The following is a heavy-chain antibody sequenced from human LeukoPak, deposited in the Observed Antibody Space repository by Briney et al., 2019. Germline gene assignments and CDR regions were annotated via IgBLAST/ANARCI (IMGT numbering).Heavy chain of an antibody. D-gene: IGHD1-26*01. CDR3: ARVGGSYDY. Sequence: SETLSLTCSVSGVSMRSSYWSWIRQPPGKGLEWIGYIYYSGSTNYNPSLKSRVTISVDTSKNQFSLKLSSVTAADTAVYYCARVGGSYDYWGQGTLVTVSS. J-gene: IGHJ4*02. V-gene: IGHV4-59*01. CDR2: IYYSGST. CDR1: GVSMRSSY.